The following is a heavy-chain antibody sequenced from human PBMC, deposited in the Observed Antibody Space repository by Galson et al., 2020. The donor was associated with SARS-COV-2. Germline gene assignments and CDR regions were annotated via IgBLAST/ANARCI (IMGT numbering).Heavy chain of an antibody. J-gene: IGHJ6*03. D-gene: IGHD2-2*01. CDR1: GGSFKNYY. V-gene: IGHV4-34*01. CDR2: INHRGRT. CDR3: VRGAEERRIIVVVPYYYTYMDV. Sequence: SETLSLTCAVYGGSFKNYYWTWIRQSPGKGLQWLGEINHRGRTNYDPSLQGRVAMSVDTSKNQFSLRLSSVTAADTAVYYCVRGAEERRIIVVVPYYYTYMDVWGGGTAVTVSS.